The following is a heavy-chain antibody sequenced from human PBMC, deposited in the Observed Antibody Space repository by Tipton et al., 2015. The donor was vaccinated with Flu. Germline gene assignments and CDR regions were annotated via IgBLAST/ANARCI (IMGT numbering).Heavy chain of an antibody. Sequence: SLRLSCRTSGINFGAYAVSWFRQAPGKGLEWVSLIYSGGSTYYADSVKGRFTISRDNSKDTVFLQMSSLRAEDTAVYYCATSTVSTISYGLDVWGQGTTVTVSS. CDR1: GINFGAYA. CDR3: ATSTVSTISYGLDV. CDR2: IYSGGST. V-gene: IGHV3-53*01. D-gene: IGHD5/OR15-5a*01. J-gene: IGHJ6*02.